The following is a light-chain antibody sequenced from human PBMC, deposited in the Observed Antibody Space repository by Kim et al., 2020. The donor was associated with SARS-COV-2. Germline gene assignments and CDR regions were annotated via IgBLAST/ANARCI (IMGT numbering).Light chain of an antibody. CDR1: QTLSNY. J-gene: IGKJ3*01. V-gene: IGKV3-11*01. CDR2: DTS. CDR3: QHRTDWPPFT. Sequence: SPGERATLSCRASQTLSNYLAWYQQKPGQAPRLVIYDTSNRATGIPARFSGSGSGTDFTLTISSLEPEDFAVYYCQHRTDWPPFTFGPGTKVDIK.